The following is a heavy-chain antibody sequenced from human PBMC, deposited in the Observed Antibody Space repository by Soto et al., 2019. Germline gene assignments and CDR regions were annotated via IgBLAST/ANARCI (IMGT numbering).Heavy chain of an antibody. D-gene: IGHD3-10*01. J-gene: IGHJ5*02. CDR1: GFTFSSYA. CDR3: AKDRRLLWFGETRGIAGEFDP. V-gene: IGHV3-23*01. CDR2: ISGSGGST. Sequence: EVQLLESGGGLVQPGGSLRLSCAASGFTFSSYAMSWVRQAPGKGLEWVSAISGSGGSTYYADSVKGRFTISRDNSKNTLYLQMNSLRAEDTAVYYCAKDRRLLWFGETRGIAGEFDPWGQGTLVTVSS.